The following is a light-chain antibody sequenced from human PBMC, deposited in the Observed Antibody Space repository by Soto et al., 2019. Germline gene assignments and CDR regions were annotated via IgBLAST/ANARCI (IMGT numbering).Light chain of an antibody. Sequence: DIQMTQSPSTLSASVGDRVTITCRASQSISSWLAWYQQKPGKAPKLLIYKASNLQSGVPSRFSGSGSGTEFTLTISSLQPDDFATYYCHQYKTYWTCGHGTQVEMK. CDR3: HQYKTYWT. CDR2: KAS. CDR1: QSISSW. J-gene: IGKJ1*01. V-gene: IGKV1-5*03.